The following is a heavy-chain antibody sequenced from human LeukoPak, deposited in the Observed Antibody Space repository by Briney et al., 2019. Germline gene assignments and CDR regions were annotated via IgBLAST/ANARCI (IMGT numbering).Heavy chain of an antibody. J-gene: IGHJ3*02. D-gene: IGHD2-21*02. Sequence: SETLSLTCTVSGASIDSYYWSWIRQPAGKGLEWIGRIRTSGSINYNPSLTSRVTMSLDTSKNQFSLMLSSVTAADTAVYYCARVMVGHIVVVTSAFDIWGQGTTVTVS. CDR1: GASIDSYY. V-gene: IGHV4-4*07. CDR3: ARVMVGHIVVVTSAFDI. CDR2: IRTSGSI.